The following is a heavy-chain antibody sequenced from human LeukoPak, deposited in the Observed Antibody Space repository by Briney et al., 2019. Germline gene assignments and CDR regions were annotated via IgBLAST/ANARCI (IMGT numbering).Heavy chain of an antibody. Sequence: SSETLSLTCAVSGGSISSGGYSWSWIRQPPGKGLEWIGYIYHSGSTYYNPSLKSRVTISVDRSKNQFSLKLSSVTAADTAVYYCAREEEENWFDPWGQGTLVTVSS. CDR3: AREEEENWFDP. CDR2: IYHSGST. J-gene: IGHJ5*02. CDR1: GGSISSGGYS. V-gene: IGHV4-30-2*01.